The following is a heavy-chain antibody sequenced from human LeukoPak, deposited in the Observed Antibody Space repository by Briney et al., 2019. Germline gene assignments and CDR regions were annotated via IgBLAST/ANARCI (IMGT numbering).Heavy chain of an antibody. V-gene: IGHV3-30*04. D-gene: IGHD2-2*01. CDR1: GFTFSSYA. J-gene: IGHJ4*02. Sequence: GGSLRLSCAASGFTFSSYAMHWVRQAPGKVLEWVAVISYDGGNKYYADSVKGRFTISRDNSKNTLYLQMNSLRAEDTAVYYCARVFIVVVPATSVVFYFDYWGQGTLVTVSS. CDR2: ISYDGGNK. CDR3: ARVFIVVVPATSVVFYFDY.